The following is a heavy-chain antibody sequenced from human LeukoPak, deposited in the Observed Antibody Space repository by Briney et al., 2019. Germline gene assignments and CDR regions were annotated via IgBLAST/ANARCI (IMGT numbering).Heavy chain of an antibody. D-gene: IGHD5-24*01. CDR2: ISSSGSNI. CDR3: ARDYHGDGYNYWRY. Sequence: GGSLRLSCAASGFTFSDYYMTWIRQAPGKGLEWISYISSSGSNIYYADSMRGRFTISRDNGKNFLYLQMNDLRADDTAVYYCARDYHGDGYNYWRYWGHGILVTVSS. CDR1: GFTFSDYY. V-gene: IGHV3-11*01. J-gene: IGHJ4*01.